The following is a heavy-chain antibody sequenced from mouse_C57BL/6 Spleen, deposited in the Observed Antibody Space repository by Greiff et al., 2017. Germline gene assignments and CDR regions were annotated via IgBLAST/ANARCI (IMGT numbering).Heavy chain of an antibody. Sequence: EVMLVESGGDLVKPGGSLKLSCAASGFTFSSYGMSWVRQTPDKRLEWVATISSGGSYTYYPDSVKGRFTISRDNAKNTLYLQMSSLKSEDTAMYYCARPVPEDYAMDYWGQGTSVTVSS. CDR3: ARPVPEDYAMDY. J-gene: IGHJ4*01. V-gene: IGHV5-6*01. CDR2: ISSGGSYT. CDR1: GFTFSSYG.